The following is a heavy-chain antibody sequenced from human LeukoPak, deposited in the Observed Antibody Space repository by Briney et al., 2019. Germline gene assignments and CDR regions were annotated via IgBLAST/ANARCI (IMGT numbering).Heavy chain of an antibody. CDR2: ISAYNGNT. Sequence: GASVKVSCKASGYTFTSYGISWVRQAPGQGLEWMGWISAYNGNTNYAQKLQGRVTMTTDTSTSTAYMELRSLRSDDTAVYYCAREAYSSSSVPFDYWGQGTLVTVSS. D-gene: IGHD6-6*01. CDR1: GYTFTSYG. CDR3: AREAYSSSSVPFDY. J-gene: IGHJ4*02. V-gene: IGHV1-18*01.